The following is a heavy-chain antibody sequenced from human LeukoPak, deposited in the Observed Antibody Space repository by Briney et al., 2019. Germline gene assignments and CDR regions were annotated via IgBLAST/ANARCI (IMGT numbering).Heavy chain of an antibody. CDR1: GGSISSYY. V-gene: IGHV4-59*01. CDR2: IYYSGST. J-gene: IGHJ4*02. Sequence: SETLSLTCTVSGGSISSYYWSWIRQPPGKGLEWIGYIYYSGSTNYNPSLKSRVTISVDMSKNQVSLKLSSVTAADTAMYYCARGLSYYDSSGYVYYFDYWGQGTLVTVSS. D-gene: IGHD3-22*01. CDR3: ARGLSYYDSSGYVYYFDY.